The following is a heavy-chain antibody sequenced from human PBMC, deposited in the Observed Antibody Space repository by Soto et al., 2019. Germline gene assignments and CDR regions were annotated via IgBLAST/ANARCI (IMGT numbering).Heavy chain of an antibody. CDR3: ARGMAVAGHYFDS. Sequence: QVQLQQWGAGLLKPSETLSLTCAVYGGSFRGYYWSWIRQPPGKGLEWIGEINHSGSTNYNPSLKSRVTISVDTSKNQFSLKLSSVTAADTAVYYCARGMAVAGHYFDSWGRGTLVTVSS. CDR1: GGSFRGYY. J-gene: IGHJ4*02. D-gene: IGHD6-19*01. V-gene: IGHV4-34*01. CDR2: INHSGST.